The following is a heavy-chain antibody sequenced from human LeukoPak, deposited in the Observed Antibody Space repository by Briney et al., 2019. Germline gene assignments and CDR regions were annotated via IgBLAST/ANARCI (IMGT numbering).Heavy chain of an antibody. CDR1: GFTLSNHP. D-gene: IGHD2-15*01. V-gene: IGHV3-23*01. J-gene: IGHJ4*02. CDR3: AKGDCSSGSCYFDY. CDR2: LSDTGDST. Sequence: GGSLRLSCAASGFTLSNHPMYWVRQAPGKGLEWVSSLSDTGDSTHSVDSVEGRFTISRDSARSALYLQMNSLRAEDTAVYYCAKGDCSSGSCYFDYWGQGSQVTVSS.